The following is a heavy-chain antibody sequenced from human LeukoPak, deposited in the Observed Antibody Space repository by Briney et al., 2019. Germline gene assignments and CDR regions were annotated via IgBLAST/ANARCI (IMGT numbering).Heavy chain of an antibody. J-gene: IGHJ6*02. CDR1: GFTFSSYA. Sequence: PGGSLRLSCAASGFTFSSYAMNWVRQAPGKGLEWVGRFKSKTDGGTIDYAAPVKGRFTISRDDSKNTLYLQMNTLKTEDTAVYYCSTDRGYYYGMDVWGQGTTVTVSS. CDR2: FKSKTDGGTI. CDR3: STDRGYYYGMDV. V-gene: IGHV3-15*01.